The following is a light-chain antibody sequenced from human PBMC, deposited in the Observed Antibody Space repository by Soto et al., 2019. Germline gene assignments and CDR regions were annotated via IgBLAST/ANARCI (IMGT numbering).Light chain of an antibody. Sequence: EVVLTQSPVTLSLSPGERATLSCRASQSFRGLLAWYQQKPGQAPRLLIYDAYNRATGIPPRFSGSGSGTDFTLTISSLEPEDFAVYYCQQRSNWPYTFGQGTKLEIK. CDR1: QSFRGL. CDR2: DAY. V-gene: IGKV3-11*01. J-gene: IGKJ2*01. CDR3: QQRSNWPYT.